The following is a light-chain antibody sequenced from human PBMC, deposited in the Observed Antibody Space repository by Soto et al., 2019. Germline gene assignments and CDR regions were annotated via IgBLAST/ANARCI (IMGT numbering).Light chain of an antibody. Sequence: QSVLTQPPSVSGAPGQRVTISCTGTSSNIGTYDVHWYQQVPGSAPKLLIYGNNNRPSGVPDRFSGSDSGTSASLAITGLQAEDEADYYCQSYDSSLSGFYVFGTGTKLTVL. J-gene: IGLJ1*01. V-gene: IGLV1-40*01. CDR2: GNN. CDR3: QSYDSSLSGFYV. CDR1: SSNIGTYD.